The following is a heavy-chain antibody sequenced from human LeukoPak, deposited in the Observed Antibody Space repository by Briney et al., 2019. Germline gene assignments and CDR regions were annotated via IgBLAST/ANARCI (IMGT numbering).Heavy chain of an antibody. D-gene: IGHD3-10*01. Sequence: PSETLSLTCNVSGGFISSFYWNWIRQPPREGLEWIGYLHYSGSTNYNPSLKSRVTISGDTSKNQFSLTLNSVTASDTAVYYCARGFRGVHLDYWGQGTLVTVSS. CDR3: ARGFRGVHLDY. CDR2: LHYSGST. CDR1: GGFISSFY. V-gene: IGHV4-59*01. J-gene: IGHJ4*02.